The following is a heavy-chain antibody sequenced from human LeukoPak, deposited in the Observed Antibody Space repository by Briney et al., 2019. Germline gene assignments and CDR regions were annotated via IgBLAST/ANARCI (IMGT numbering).Heavy chain of an antibody. CDR3: ARHLVGGLIVVVPAAPDY. Sequence: SETLSLTCTVSGGSISSSSYYWGWIRQPPGKGLEWIGSIYYSGSTYYNPSLKSRVTISVDTSKNQFSLKLSSVTAADTAVYYCARHLVGGLIVVVPAAPDYWGQGTLVTVSS. CDR1: GGSISSSSYY. V-gene: IGHV4-39*01. D-gene: IGHD2-2*01. J-gene: IGHJ4*02. CDR2: IYYSGST.